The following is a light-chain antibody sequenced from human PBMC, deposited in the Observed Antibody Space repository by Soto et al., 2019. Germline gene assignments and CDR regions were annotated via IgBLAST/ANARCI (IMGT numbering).Light chain of an antibody. CDR2: GAS. CDR1: QSVSNN. V-gene: IGKV3-15*01. CDR3: QHYNNWPPWT. Sequence: EIVLTQSPVTLSVSPGERATLSCRASQSVSNNLAWYQQKPGQAPRLLIHGASTRATGIPARFSGSGSGTEFTLTISSLQAEDFAIYYCQHYNNWPPWTFGQGTKVDIK. J-gene: IGKJ1*01.